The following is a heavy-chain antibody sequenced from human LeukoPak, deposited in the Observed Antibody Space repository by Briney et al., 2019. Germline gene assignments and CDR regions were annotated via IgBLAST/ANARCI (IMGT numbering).Heavy chain of an antibody. V-gene: IGHV1-46*01. J-gene: IGHJ5*02. Sequence: ASVKVSCKASGYTFTSYYMHWVRQAPGQGLEWMGIINPSGGSTSYAQKLQGKVTMTTDTSTSTAYMELRSLRSDDTAVYYCARGLGRFDPWGQGTLVTVSS. D-gene: IGHD3-10*01. CDR3: ARGLGRFDP. CDR2: INPSGGST. CDR1: GYTFTSYY.